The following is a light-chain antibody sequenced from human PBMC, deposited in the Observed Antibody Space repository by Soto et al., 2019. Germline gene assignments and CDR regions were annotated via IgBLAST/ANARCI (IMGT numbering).Light chain of an antibody. J-gene: IGKJ1*01. CDR2: DAS. CDR3: QQYYSSPPT. Sequence: DVQMTQSPSSLSASVGDRVTITCQANQDIRNYLNWYQHKAGQAPKLLIYDASSLETGVPSRFSGSGSGTHFTLTITSLQAEDVAVYYCQQYYSSPPTFGQGTKVEIK. CDR1: QDIRNY. V-gene: IGKV1-33*01.